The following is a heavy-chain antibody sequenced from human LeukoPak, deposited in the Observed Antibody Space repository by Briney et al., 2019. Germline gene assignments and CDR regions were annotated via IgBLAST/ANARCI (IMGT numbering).Heavy chain of an antibody. Sequence: GGSLRLSCAASGFTFSSYSMNWVRQAPGKGLEWVSYISSSGSTIYYADSVKGRFTISRNNAKNSLYLQMHSLRAEDTAVYYCASIAPQAAAGEIDYWGQGTLVTVSS. CDR1: GFTFSSYS. V-gene: IGHV3-48*04. CDR3: ASIAPQAAAGEIDY. D-gene: IGHD6-13*01. CDR2: ISSSGSTI. J-gene: IGHJ4*02.